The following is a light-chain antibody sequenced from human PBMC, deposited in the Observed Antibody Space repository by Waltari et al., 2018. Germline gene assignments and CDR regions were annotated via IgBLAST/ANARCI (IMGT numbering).Light chain of an antibody. J-gene: IGKJ1*01. CDR2: AAA. CDR3: QNHERLPAT. CDR1: QSIGKY. Sequence: SCRAKQSIGKYLVWYQQRPGQAPRLIMYAAATRATGIPDRFSGSGYGTDFSLTISRLEPEDFAVYYCQNHERLPATFGQGTKVEIK. V-gene: IGKV3-20*01.